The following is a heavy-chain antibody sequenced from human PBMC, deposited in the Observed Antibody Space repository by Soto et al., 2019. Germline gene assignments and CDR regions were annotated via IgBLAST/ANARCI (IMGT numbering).Heavy chain of an antibody. J-gene: IGHJ6*02. V-gene: IGHV3-21*01. D-gene: IGHD2-15*01. CDR3: ARGYCSGGSCSPGGMDV. Sequence: GGSLRLSCAASGFTFSSYNMNWVRQAPGKGLEWVSSISSSSSYIYYADSVKGRFTISRDNAKNTLYLQMNSLRAEDAAVYYCARGYCSGGSCSPGGMDVWGQGTTVTVSS. CDR1: GFTFSSYN. CDR2: ISSSSSYI.